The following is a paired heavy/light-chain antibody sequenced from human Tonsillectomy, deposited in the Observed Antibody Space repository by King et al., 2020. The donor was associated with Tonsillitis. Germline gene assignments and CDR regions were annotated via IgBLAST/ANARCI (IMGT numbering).Light chain of an antibody. J-gene: IGLJ3*02. CDR3: QVWISSSDHRV. Sequence: SYVLTQPPSVSVAPGQTARITCGGHNIGSKSVHWYQQKPGQAPVLVVYDDSDRPSGIPERFSGSNSGNTATLTISRVEAGDEADYYCQVWISSSDHRVFGGGTTLTVL. CDR1: NIGSKS. CDR2: DDS. V-gene: IGLV3-21*02.
Heavy chain of an antibody. CDR2: IYTSGRT. D-gene: IGHD1-26*01. CDR3: ARDSGIVGAALDAFDI. V-gene: IGHV4-4*07. CDR1: GDSISTSY. J-gene: IGHJ3*02. Sequence: QVQLQESGPGLVKPSETLSLTCTVSGDSISTSYWSWIRQPAGKGLEWIGRIYTSGRTNYNPSLKSRVTMSVDTSKNQFSLKLSSVTAADTAVYYCARDSGIVGAALDAFDIWGQGTMVTVSS.